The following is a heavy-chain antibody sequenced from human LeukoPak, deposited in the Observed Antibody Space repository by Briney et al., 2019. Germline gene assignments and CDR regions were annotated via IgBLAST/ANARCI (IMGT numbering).Heavy chain of an antibody. CDR1: GFTFSDFW. V-gene: IGHV3-7*04. Sequence: GGSLRLSCAASGFTFSDFWMNWVRQAPGKGLEWVANIKHHESETYYRDSVNGRFTISRDNAKNLLYLQMNSLRADDSAVYYCASEYCTDNGNFDLWGRGTVFTVSS. CDR2: IKHHESET. D-gene: IGHD2-8*01. J-gene: IGHJ2*01. CDR3: ASEYCTDNGNFDL.